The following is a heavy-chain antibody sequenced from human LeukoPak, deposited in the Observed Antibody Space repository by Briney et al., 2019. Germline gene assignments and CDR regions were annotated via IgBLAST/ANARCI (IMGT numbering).Heavy chain of an antibody. D-gene: IGHD3-22*01. CDR1: GFTFSSYA. V-gene: IGHV3-23*01. CDR3: AKDWLRDYYDSSGYYYDDAFDI. J-gene: IGHJ3*02. Sequence: PGGSLRLSCAASGFTFSSYAMSWVRQAPGKGLEWVSAISGSGGSTYYADSVKGRFTISRDNSKNTLYLQMNSLRAEDTAVYYCAKDWLRDYYDSSGYYYDDAFDIWGQGTMVIVSS. CDR2: ISGSGGST.